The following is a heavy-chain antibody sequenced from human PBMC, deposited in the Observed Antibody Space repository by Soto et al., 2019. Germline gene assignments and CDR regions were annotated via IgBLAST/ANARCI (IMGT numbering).Heavy chain of an antibody. V-gene: IGHV3-13*01. D-gene: IGHD3-16*01. CDR1: GFTFSSYD. Sequence: EVQLVESGGGLVQPGGSLRLSCAASGFTFSSYDMHWVRQATGKGLEWVSAIGTAGDTYYPGSVKGRFTISRENAKNSLYLQMNSLRAGDTAVYYCARGGGQVNIEKVYAFDIWGQGTMVTVSS. CDR3: ARGGGQVNIEKVYAFDI. J-gene: IGHJ3*02. CDR2: IGTAGDT.